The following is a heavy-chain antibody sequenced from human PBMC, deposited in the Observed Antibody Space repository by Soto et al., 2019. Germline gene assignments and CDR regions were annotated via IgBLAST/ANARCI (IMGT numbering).Heavy chain of an antibody. CDR2: INAGNGNT. CDR1: GYTFTSYA. V-gene: IGHV1-3*01. J-gene: IGHJ4*02. D-gene: IGHD1-1*01. Sequence: ASVKVSCKASGYTFTSYAMHWVRQAPGQRLEWMGWINAGNGNTKYSQKFQGRVTITRDTSASTAYMELSSLRSEDTAVYYYGTGELLPTGPYYFDSWGQGTLVTVSS. CDR3: GTGELLPTGPYYFDS.